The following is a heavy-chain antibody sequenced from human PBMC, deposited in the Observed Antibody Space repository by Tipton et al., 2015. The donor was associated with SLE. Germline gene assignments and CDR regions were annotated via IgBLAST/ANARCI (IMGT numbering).Heavy chain of an antibody. D-gene: IGHD3-3*01. Sequence: SLRLSCAASGFTFSSYSMNWVRQAPGKGLEWVSYISSSSSTIYYADSVKGRFTISRDNAKNSLYLQMNSLRAEDTAVYYCARGSYDFGSGYYSSSYYMDVWGKGTTVTISS. CDR2: ISSSSSTI. CDR1: GFTFSSYS. V-gene: IGHV3-48*01. CDR3: ARGSYDFGSGYYSSSYYMDV. J-gene: IGHJ6*03.